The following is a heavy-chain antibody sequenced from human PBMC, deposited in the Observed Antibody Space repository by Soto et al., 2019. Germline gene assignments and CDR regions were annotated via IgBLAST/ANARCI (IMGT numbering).Heavy chain of an antibody. Sequence: GGSLRLSCAASGFTFSSYGMHWVRQAPGKGLEWVAVISYDGSNKYYADSVKGRFTISRDNSKNTLYLQMNSLRAEDTAVYYCAKDLTPRPRAAGYYYYGMDVWGQGTTVTVSS. CDR1: GFTFSSYG. J-gene: IGHJ6*02. CDR2: ISYDGSNK. D-gene: IGHD3-9*01. V-gene: IGHV3-30*18. CDR3: AKDLTPRPRAAGYYYYGMDV.